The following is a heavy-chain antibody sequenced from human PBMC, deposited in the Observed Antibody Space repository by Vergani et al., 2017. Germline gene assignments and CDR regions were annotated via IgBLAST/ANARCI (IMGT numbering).Heavy chain of an antibody. J-gene: IGHJ4*02. CDR3: ARDYDFWSGTAFDY. V-gene: IGHV3-66*01. CDR1: GFTVSSNY. Sequence: EVQLVESGGGLVQPGGSLRLSCAASGFTVSSNYMSWVRQAPGKGLEWVSVIYSGGSTYYADSVKGRFTISRDNAKNSLYLQMNSLRAEDTAVYYCARDYDFWSGTAFDYWGQGTLVTVSS. CDR2: IYSGGST. D-gene: IGHD3-3*01.